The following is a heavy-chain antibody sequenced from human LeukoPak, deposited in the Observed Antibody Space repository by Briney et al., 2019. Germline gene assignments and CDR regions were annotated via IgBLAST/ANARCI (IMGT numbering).Heavy chain of an antibody. CDR1: GGSISSYY. V-gene: IGHV4-59*01. Sequence: SETLSLTCTVSGGSISSYYWSWIRQPPGKGLEWIGYIYYSGSANYNSSLKSRVTISVDTSKNQFSLKLSSVTAADTAVYYCARGTGWYGRPDAFDIWGQGTMVTVSS. CDR2: IYYSGSA. D-gene: IGHD2-15*01. J-gene: IGHJ3*02. CDR3: ARGTGWYGRPDAFDI.